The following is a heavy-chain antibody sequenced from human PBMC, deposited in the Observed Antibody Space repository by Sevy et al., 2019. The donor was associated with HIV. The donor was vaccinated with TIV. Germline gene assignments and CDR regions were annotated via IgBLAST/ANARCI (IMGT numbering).Heavy chain of an antibody. J-gene: IGHJ6*02. D-gene: IGHD3-3*01. V-gene: IGHV1-8*01. CDR1: GYTFTSYD. CDR2: TSPNTGAT. CDR3: ARGGNGDFWSYEYYYYGMDV. Sequence: ASVKVSCEAFGYTFTSYDINWVRQAPGQGLEWMGWTSPNTGATGFAQKFQGRVTLTRNKSITTAYMELSSLTYEDTAVYYCARGGNGDFWSYEYYYYGMDVWGQGTTVTVSS.